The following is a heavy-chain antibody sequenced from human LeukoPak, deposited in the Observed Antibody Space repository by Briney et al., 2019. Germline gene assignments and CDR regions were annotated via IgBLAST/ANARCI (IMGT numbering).Heavy chain of an antibody. D-gene: IGHD3-22*01. Sequence: SETLSLTCTVSGGSISSSSYYWGWIRQPPGKGLEWIGSIYYSGCTYYNPSLKSRVTISVDTSKNQFSLKLSSVTAADTAVYYCARLYSSDYFLYWGQGTLVTVSS. CDR3: ARLYSSDYFLY. CDR1: GGSISSSSYY. CDR2: IYYSGCT. V-gene: IGHV4-39*01. J-gene: IGHJ4*02.